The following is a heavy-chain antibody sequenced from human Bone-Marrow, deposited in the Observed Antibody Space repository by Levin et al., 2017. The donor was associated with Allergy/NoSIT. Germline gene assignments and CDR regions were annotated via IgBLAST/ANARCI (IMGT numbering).Heavy chain of an antibody. D-gene: IGHD2-15*01. CDR2: IKSRFEGGAT. Sequence: GGSLRLSCGDSGVTVPNAWMTWVRQVPGKGLEWIGRIKSRFEGGATDYAAPVRGRFFISRDSSQRTLYLQMNSLKNEDTGVYYCATRSCIGGSCNVKSAYEVLDVWGQGALVSVSS. CDR1: GVTVPNAW. CDR3: ATRSCIGGSCNVKSAYEVLDV. J-gene: IGHJ3*01. V-gene: IGHV3-15*01.